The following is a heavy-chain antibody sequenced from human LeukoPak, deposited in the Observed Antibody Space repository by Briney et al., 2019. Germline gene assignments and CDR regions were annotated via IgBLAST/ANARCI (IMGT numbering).Heavy chain of an antibody. CDR3: ARDRPTGRSRGVVVQ. V-gene: IGHV3-21*01. Sequence: GGSLRLSCAASGFTFDTYAMTWVRQAPGKGLEWASSISSGGTYIYSAESLRGRSTISRDNTKNFLYLQLSTLRVEDTAVYYCARDRPTGRSRGVVVQWGQGTLVTVSS. CDR1: GFTFDTYA. CDR2: ISSGGTYI. J-gene: IGHJ4*02. D-gene: IGHD2-15*01.